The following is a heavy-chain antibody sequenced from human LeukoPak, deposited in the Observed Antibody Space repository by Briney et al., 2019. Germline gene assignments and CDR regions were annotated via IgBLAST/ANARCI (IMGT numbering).Heavy chain of an antibody. J-gene: IGHJ4*02. D-gene: IGHD3-10*01. CDR1: GFTFSNYA. CDR3: AKKGYGSGSYEDY. V-gene: IGHV3-23*01. Sequence: PGGSLRLSCAASGFTFSNYAMSWVRQAPGKGLEWVSTISGSGGATYYADSVKGRSTLSRDNSKKTLYLQKNSLRAEDTAVYYCAKKGYGSGSYEDYWGQGTLATVSS. CDR2: ISGSGGAT.